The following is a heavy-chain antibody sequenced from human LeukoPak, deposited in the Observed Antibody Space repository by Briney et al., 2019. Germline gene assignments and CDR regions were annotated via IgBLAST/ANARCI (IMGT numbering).Heavy chain of an antibody. Sequence: GGSLRLSCAASGFTFSSYGMHWVRQAPGKGLEWVSAISGSGGTTYYADSVKGRFTISRDNSKNTLYLQMNSLRAEDTAVYYCAKGSVRYYYYMDVWGKGTTVTISS. CDR1: GFTFSSYG. J-gene: IGHJ6*03. CDR3: AKGSVRYYYYMDV. CDR2: ISGSGGTT. D-gene: IGHD3-10*01. V-gene: IGHV3-23*01.